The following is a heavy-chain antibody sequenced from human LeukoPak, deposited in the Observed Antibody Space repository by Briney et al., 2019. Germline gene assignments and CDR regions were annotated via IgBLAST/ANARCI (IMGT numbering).Heavy chain of an antibody. D-gene: IGHD1-26*01. CDR1: GYTVTGYY. CDR3: ARVGKHSGSYYGY. CDR2: INPNSGGT. Sequence: ASVKVSFKASGYTVTGYYMHWVRQAPGQGLEWMGWINPNSGGTNYAQKFQGRVTMTRDTSISTAYMELSRLRSDDTAVYYCARVGKHSGSYYGYWGQGTMVTVSS. J-gene: IGHJ4*02. V-gene: IGHV1-2*02.